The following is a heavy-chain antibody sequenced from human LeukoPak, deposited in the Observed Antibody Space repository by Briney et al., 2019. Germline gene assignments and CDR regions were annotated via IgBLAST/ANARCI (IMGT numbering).Heavy chain of an antibody. J-gene: IGHJ5*02. CDR1: GYTFTSYD. Sequence: SVKVSCKASGYTFTSYDINWVRQATGQGLEWMGWVNPNSGNTGYAQKFQGRVTMTRNTSISTAYMELSSLRSEDTAVYYCARLGQYYDFWSGYYKNWFDPWGQGTLVTVSS. V-gene: IGHV1-8*01. CDR2: VNPNSGNT. CDR3: ARLGQYYDFWSGYYKNWFDP. D-gene: IGHD3-3*01.